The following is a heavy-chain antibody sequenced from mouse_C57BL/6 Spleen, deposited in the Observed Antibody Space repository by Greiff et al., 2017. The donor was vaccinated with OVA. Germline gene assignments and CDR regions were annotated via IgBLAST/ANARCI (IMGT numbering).Heavy chain of an antibody. CDR2: IYPGDGDT. J-gene: IGHJ2*01. Sequence: QVQLKESGAELVKPGASVKISCKASGYAFSSYWMNWVKQRPGKGLEWIGQIYPGDGDTNYNGKFKGKATLTADKSSSTAYMQLSSLTSEDSAVYFGARNRYYGSSPYYFDYWGQGTTLTVSS. V-gene: IGHV1-80*01. CDR1: GYAFSSYW. CDR3: ARNRYYGSSPYYFDY. D-gene: IGHD1-1*01.